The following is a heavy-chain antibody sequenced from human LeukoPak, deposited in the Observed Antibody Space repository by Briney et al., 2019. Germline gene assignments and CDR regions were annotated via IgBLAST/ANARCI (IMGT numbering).Heavy chain of an antibody. CDR1: GFTFSSYG. D-gene: IGHD3-3*01. V-gene: IGHV3-30*18. CDR3: AKDNNDFWSGYYATYFDY. CDR2: ISYDGSNK. J-gene: IGHJ4*02. Sequence: GRSLRLSCAASGFTFSSYGMHWVRQAPGKGLEWVAVISYDGSNKYYADSVKGRFTISRDNSKNTLYLQMNSLRAEDTAVYYCAKDNNDFWSGYYATYFDYWGQGTLVTVSS.